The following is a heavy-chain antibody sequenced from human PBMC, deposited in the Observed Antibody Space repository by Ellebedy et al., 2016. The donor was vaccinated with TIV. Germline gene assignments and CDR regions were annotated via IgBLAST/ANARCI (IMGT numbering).Heavy chain of an antibody. Sequence: GESLKISCAASGFNFRSYWMTWVRQAPGKGLEWVAKIRQEGDEIYYVESVKGRLTISRANAKNSLFLQMNSLRVQDTAVYYCASRASNGDYAVQVNPWFDPWGQGTLVTVSS. V-gene: IGHV3-7*01. CDR2: IRQEGDEI. CDR1: GFNFRSYW. D-gene: IGHD4-17*01. CDR3: ASRASNGDYAVQVNPWFDP. J-gene: IGHJ5*02.